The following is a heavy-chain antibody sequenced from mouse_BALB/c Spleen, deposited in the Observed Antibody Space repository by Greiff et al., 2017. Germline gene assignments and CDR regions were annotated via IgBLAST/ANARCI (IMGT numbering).Heavy chain of an antibody. CDR2: ISDGGSYT. Sequence: EVQVVESGGGLVKPGGSLKLSCAASGFTFSDYYMYWVRQTPEKRLEWVATISDGGSYTYYPDSVKGRFTISRDNAKNNLYLQMSSLKSEDTAMYYCARGGLRKNYFDYWGQGTTLTVSS. CDR1: GFTFSDYY. D-gene: IGHD2-4*01. J-gene: IGHJ2*01. V-gene: IGHV5-4*02. CDR3: ARGGLRKNYFDY.